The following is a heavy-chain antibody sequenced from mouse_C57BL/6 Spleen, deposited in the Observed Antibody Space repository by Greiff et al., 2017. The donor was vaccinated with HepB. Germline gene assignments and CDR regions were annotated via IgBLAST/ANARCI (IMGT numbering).Heavy chain of an antibody. CDR2: INPSSGYT. J-gene: IGHJ4*01. CDR1: GYTFTSYT. V-gene: IGHV1-4*01. D-gene: IGHD2-3*01. Sequence: VKLQESGAELARPGASVKMSCKASGYTFTSYTMHWVKQRPGQGLEWIGYINPSSGYTKYNQKFKDKATLTADKSSSTAYMQLSSLTSEDSAVYYCASLIYDGYLYYAMDYWGQGTSVTVSS. CDR3: ASLIYDGYLYYAMDY.